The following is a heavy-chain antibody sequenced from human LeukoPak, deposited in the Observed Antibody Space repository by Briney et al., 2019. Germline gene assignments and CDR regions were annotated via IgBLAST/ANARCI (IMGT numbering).Heavy chain of an antibody. V-gene: IGHV3-48*04. CDR3: ARVGRSGWTVDY. CDR1: GFDFSTYS. CDR2: ISSSSSNI. J-gene: IGHJ4*02. Sequence: GSLRLSCAASGFDFSTYSIDWVRQAPGKGLEWVSYISSSSSNIYHADSVKGRFTISRDNAKNSLHLQMNSLRTEDTAVYYCARVGRSGWTVDYWGQGTLVTVSS. D-gene: IGHD6-19*01.